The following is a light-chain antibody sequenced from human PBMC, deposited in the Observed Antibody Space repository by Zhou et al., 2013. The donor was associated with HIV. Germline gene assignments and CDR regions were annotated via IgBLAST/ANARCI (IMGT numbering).Light chain of an antibody. CDR1: RDIHIF. V-gene: IGKV1-33*01. J-gene: IGKJ4*02. CDR2: DTS. Sequence: DVEMTQFPSSLSASVGDRVTVTCQASRDIHIFLNWYHQKPGKAPKLIVYDTSNLERGVPSRFRGAASGTSFTFTITSLQPEDTGTYYCQQYNQLPLTFGGGTRVEIK. CDR3: QQYNQLPLT.